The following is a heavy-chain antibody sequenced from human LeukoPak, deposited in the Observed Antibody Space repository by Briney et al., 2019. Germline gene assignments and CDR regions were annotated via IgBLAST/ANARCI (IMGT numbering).Heavy chain of an antibody. J-gene: IGHJ6*02. CDR3: AKDRETTVTTFGMDV. CDR2: ISWNSGSV. Sequence: GGSLRLSCAASGFTFDDYAMHWVQQAPGKGLEWVSGISWNSGSVGYADSVKGRFTISRDNAKNSLYLQMNSLRAEDTALYYCAKDRETTVTTFGMDVWGQGTTVTVSS. CDR1: GFTFDDYA. V-gene: IGHV3-9*01. D-gene: IGHD4-17*01.